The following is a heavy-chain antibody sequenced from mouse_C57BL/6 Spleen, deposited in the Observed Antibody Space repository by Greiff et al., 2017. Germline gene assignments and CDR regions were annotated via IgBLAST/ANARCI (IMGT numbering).Heavy chain of an antibody. D-gene: IGHD2-4*01. V-gene: IGHV3-6*01. CDR1: GYSITSGYY. Sequence: VQLKESGPGLVKPSQSLSLTCSVTGYSITSGYYWNWIRQFPGNKLEWRGYISYDGSNNYNPSLKNRISITRDTSKNQFFLKLNSVTTEDTATYYCARDLDYAYAMDYWGQGTSVTVSS. CDR3: ARDLDYAYAMDY. CDR2: ISYDGSN. J-gene: IGHJ4*01.